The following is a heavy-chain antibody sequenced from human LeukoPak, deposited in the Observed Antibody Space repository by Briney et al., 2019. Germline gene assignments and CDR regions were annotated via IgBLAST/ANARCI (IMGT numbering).Heavy chain of an antibody. D-gene: IGHD3-22*01. Sequence: PSETLSLTCTVSGGSISSYYWSWIRQPAGKGLEWIGRIYTSGSTNYNPSLKSRVTMSVDTSKNQFSLKLSSVTAADTAVYYCARSYDSSGYYYYFDYWGQGTLVTVSS. CDR2: IYTSGST. CDR1: GGSISSYY. CDR3: ARSYDSSGYYYYFDY. V-gene: IGHV4-4*07. J-gene: IGHJ4*02.